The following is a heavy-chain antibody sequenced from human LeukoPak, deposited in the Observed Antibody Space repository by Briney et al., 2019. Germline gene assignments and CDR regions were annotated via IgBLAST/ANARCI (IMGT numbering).Heavy chain of an antibody. D-gene: IGHD3-16*01. CDR2: IKQDGNEK. CDR1: GFSFSSYW. V-gene: IGHV3-7*01. CDR3: ARDQGGALDY. Sequence: GGSLRLSCAASGFSFSSYWMAWVRQAPGKGLEWVANIKQDGNEKHSVDSVKGRFTISRDNAKNPVYLQMNSLRAEDTAVYYCARDQGGALDYWGQGILVTVSS. J-gene: IGHJ4*02.